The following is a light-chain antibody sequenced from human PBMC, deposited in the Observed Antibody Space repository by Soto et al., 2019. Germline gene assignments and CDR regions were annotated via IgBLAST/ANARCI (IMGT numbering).Light chain of an antibody. CDR3: HQHNKWPRT. V-gene: IGKV1D-8*03. J-gene: IGKJ1*01. CDR2: AAS. Sequence: VIWMTQSPSLLSASTGDRVTISCRMSQGISSYLAWYQQKPWKAPELLIYAASTLQSGVPSRFSGSGSGTEITLTLTSMQSEAFAVYSCHQHNKWPRTFGQGTKVDIK. CDR1: QGISSY.